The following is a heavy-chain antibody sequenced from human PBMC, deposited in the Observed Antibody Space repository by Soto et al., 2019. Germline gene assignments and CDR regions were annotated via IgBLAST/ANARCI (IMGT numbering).Heavy chain of an antibody. D-gene: IGHD2-21*01. CDR3: AKDRGGGAVVPDY. CDR1: GFSFSSYG. J-gene: IGHJ4*02. Sequence: QVQLVESGGGVVQPGRSLRLSCAASGFSFSSYGIHWVRQAPGKGLEWVAVIWYDGSNEYYADSVKGRFSISRDNSKSRVYLQMNSLRAEDTAVYYCAKDRGGGAVVPDYWGQGTLVTVSS. CDR2: IWYDGSNE. V-gene: IGHV3-33*06.